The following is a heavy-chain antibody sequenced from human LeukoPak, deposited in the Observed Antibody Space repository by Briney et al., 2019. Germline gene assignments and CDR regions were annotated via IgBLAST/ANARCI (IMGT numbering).Heavy chain of an antibody. CDR3: ARDQVGWLQSHPDY. Sequence: GGSLRLSCAASGFTFSSYAMHWVRQAPGKGLEWVAVISNDGSNKYYADSVKGRFTISRDNSKNTLYLQMNSLRAEDTAVYYCARDQVGWLQSHPDYWGQGTLVTVSS. CDR2: ISNDGSNK. V-gene: IGHV3-30*04. D-gene: IGHD5-24*01. CDR1: GFTFSSYA. J-gene: IGHJ4*02.